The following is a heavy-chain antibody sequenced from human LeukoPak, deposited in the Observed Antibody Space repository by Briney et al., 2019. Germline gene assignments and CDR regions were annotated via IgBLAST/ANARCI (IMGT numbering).Heavy chain of an antibody. CDR3: ARGRYDSGSYFLYY. Sequence: GGSLRLSCAASGFTVSSNYMSWVRQAPGKGLEWVSVIYSGGSTYYADSVKGRFTISRDNSKNTLYLQMNSLRAENTAVYYCARGRYDSGSYFLYYWGQGTLVTVSS. CDR2: IYSGGST. J-gene: IGHJ4*02. CDR1: GFTVSSNY. D-gene: IGHD1-26*01. V-gene: IGHV3-53*01.